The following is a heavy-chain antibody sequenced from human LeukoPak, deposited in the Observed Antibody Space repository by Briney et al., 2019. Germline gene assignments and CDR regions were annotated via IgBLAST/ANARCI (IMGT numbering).Heavy chain of an antibody. D-gene: IGHD2-2*01. J-gene: IGHJ3*02. Sequence: GASVKVSCKASGYTFTSYYMHWVRQAPGQGLEWMGIINPSGGSTSYAQKSQGRVTMTRDTSTSTVYMELSSLRSEDTAVYYCARDLGYCSSTSCSPGDAFDIWGQGTMVTVSS. CDR1: GYTFTSYY. CDR2: INPSGGST. CDR3: ARDLGYCSSTSCSPGDAFDI. V-gene: IGHV1-46*01.